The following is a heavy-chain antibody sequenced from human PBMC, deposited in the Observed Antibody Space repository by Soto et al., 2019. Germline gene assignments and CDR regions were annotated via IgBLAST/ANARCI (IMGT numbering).Heavy chain of an antibody. CDR3: AVDTSWAGVQH. CDR2: INHSGIT. Sequence: QVQLQQWGAGLLKPSETLSLTCAVYGGSFSGYYWSWIRQPPGKGLEWIGEINHSGITNYNLSLKRRVTVPLATSKTRFSRKLNSVPAADTAVYYCAVDTSWAGVQHGGQGTLVTVSS. CDR1: GGSFSGYY. V-gene: IGHV4-34*01. J-gene: IGHJ1*01. D-gene: IGHD5-18*01.